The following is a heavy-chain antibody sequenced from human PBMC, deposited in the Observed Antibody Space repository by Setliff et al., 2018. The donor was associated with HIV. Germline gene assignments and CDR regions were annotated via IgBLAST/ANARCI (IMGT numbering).Heavy chain of an antibody. CDR1: GGSFSDYY. D-gene: IGHD6-13*01. Sequence: SETLSLTCAVYGGSFSDYYWSWIRQPPGKGLEWIGEINYSGSINYNPSLKSRVAISVDTSKNQFSLELSSVTPADTAVYYCASHAPYTSSWNAAAFDIWGQGTMVTVSS. CDR3: ASHAPYTSSWNAAAFDI. CDR2: INYSGSI. J-gene: IGHJ3*02. V-gene: IGHV4-34*01.